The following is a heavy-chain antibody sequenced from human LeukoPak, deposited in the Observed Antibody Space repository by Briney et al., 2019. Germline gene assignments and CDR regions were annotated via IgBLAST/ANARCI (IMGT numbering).Heavy chain of an antibody. V-gene: IGHV3-30-3*01. CDR3: ARGEGYSSSWRPPNYYYYYGMDV. Sequence: GRSLRLSCAASGFTFSSYAMHWVRQAPGKGLEWVAVISYDGSNKYYADSVKGRFTISRDNSKNTLYLQMNSLRAEDTAVYYCARGEGYSSSWRPPNYYYYYGMDVWGQGTTVTVSS. J-gene: IGHJ6*02. D-gene: IGHD6-13*01. CDR1: GFTFSSYA. CDR2: ISYDGSNK.